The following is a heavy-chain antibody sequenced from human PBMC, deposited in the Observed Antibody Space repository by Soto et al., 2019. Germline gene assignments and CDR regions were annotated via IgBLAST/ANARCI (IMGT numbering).Heavy chain of an antibody. CDR3: AKDIRHGYSGYDFDY. D-gene: IGHD5-12*01. Sequence: EVQLVESGGGLVQPGRSLRLSCAASGFTFDDYAMHWVRQAPGKGLEWVSGISWNSGSIGYADSVKGRFTISRDNAKNSLYLQMNSLRAEDTALYYCAKDIRHGYSGYDFDYWGQGTLVTVSS. J-gene: IGHJ4*02. CDR1: GFTFDDYA. V-gene: IGHV3-9*01. CDR2: ISWNSGSI.